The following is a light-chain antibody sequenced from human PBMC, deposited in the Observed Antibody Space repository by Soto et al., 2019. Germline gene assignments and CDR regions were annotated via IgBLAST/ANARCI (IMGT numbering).Light chain of an antibody. Sequence: QSVLTQPPSASGTPGQRVTISCSGSSSNIGSNTVNWYQQLPGTAPKLLIYSNNQRPSGVPDRFSGSKSGTSASLAISGLQSEDGADYYCAAWDDSLNAGVFGTGTKVTVL. CDR1: SSNIGSNT. V-gene: IGLV1-44*01. CDR2: SNN. CDR3: AAWDDSLNAGV. J-gene: IGLJ1*01.